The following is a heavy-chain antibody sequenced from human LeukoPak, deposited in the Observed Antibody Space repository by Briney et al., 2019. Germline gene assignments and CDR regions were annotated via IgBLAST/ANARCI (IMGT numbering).Heavy chain of an antibody. D-gene: IGHD6-6*01. Sequence: SGGSLRLSCTASGFTFSNYAMSWVRQAPGKGLEWFSAITGGGDDTYHADSVKGRLTISRDNSKNTLYLQMYSLRVEDTAVYYCAKXSDSSRPYYFDYWGQGALVTVSS. V-gene: IGHV3-23*01. CDR3: AKXSDSSRPYYFDY. CDR2: ITGGGDDT. J-gene: IGHJ4*02. CDR1: GFTFSNYA.